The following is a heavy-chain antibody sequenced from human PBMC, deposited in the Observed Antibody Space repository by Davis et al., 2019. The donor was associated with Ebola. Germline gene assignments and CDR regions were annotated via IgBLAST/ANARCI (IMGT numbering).Heavy chain of an antibody. CDR2: INHSGST. D-gene: IGHD6-19*01. CDR1: GGSFSGYY. CDR3: AGLAGVFDY. Sequence: PSETLSLTCAVYGGSFSGYYWSWIRQPPGKGLEWIGEINHSGSTNYNPSLKSRVTISVDTSKNQFSLKLSSVTAADTAVYYCAGLAGVFDYWGQGTLVTVSS. V-gene: IGHV4-34*01. J-gene: IGHJ4*02.